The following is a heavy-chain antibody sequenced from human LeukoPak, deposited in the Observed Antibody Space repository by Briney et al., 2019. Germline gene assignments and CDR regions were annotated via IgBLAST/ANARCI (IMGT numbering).Heavy chain of an antibody. J-gene: IGHJ4*02. CDR1: GYTFTSYG. CDR2: IHPKSGDT. Sequence: ASVKVSCKASGYTFTSYGISWVRQAPGQGLEWMGWIHPKSGDTHYAQKFLGRVTLTRDTSTTIVYMELKWLTSDDTAVYCCSRGSGISFGGIDYWGQGTLVTVSS. CDR3: SRGSGISFGGIDY. D-gene: IGHD3-16*01. V-gene: IGHV1-2*02.